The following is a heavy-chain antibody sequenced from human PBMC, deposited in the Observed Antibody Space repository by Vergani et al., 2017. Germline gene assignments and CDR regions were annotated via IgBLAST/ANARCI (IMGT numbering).Heavy chain of an antibody. CDR3: TRVRSVYYYYGMDV. Sequence: EVQLVESGGGLVKPGGSLRLSCAASGFTFSNAWMSWVRQAPGKGLEWVGRIKSKTDGGTTDYAAPVKGRFTISRDDSKNTLYLQMNSLKTEDTAVYYCTRVRSVYYYYGMDVWGQGTTVTVSS. V-gene: IGHV3-15*01. CDR1: GFTFSNAW. CDR2: IKSKTDGGTT. J-gene: IGHJ6*02.